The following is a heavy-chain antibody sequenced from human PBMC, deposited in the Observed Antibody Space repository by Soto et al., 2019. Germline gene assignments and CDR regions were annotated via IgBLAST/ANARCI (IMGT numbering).Heavy chain of an antibody. Sequence: EVQLVESGGGLVQPGGSLRLSCAASGFTVSSNYMSWVRQAPGNGLEWVSVIYSGGSTYYADSVKGRFTISRDNSKNTLYLQINSLRAEDTAVYYCARDFLVPAAMSLDRYYYYGMDVWGQGTTVTVSS. D-gene: IGHD2-2*01. CDR2: IYSGGST. CDR1: GFTVSSNY. J-gene: IGHJ6*02. V-gene: IGHV3-66*01. CDR3: ARDFLVPAAMSLDRYYYYGMDV.